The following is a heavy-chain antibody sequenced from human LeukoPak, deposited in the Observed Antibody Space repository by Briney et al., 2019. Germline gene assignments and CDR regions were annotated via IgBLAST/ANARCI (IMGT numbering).Heavy chain of an antibody. D-gene: IGHD3-10*01. CDR1: GFTVSSNY. CDR3: ATTRGSSFDY. Sequence: GSLRLSCAASGFTVSSNYMCWVRQAPGKGLEWVSIIYSGGNTYYADSVKGRFTISRDNSKNTLYLQMNSLRVEDTAVYYCATTRGSSFDYWGQGTLVTVSS. J-gene: IGHJ4*02. CDR2: IYSGGNT. V-gene: IGHV3-53*01.